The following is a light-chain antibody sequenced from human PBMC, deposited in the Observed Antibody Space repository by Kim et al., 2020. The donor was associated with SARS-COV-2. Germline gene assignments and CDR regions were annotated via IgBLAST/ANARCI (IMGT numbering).Light chain of an antibody. CDR2: DAS. V-gene: IGKV3-11*01. Sequence: LSPGERATLSCRARQSVSSYLAWYQQKPGQAPRLLIYDASNRATGIPARFSGSGSGTDFTLTISSLEPEDFAVYYCQQRSNWPPYTFGQGTKLEIK. J-gene: IGKJ2*01. CDR3: QQRSNWPPYT. CDR1: QSVSSY.